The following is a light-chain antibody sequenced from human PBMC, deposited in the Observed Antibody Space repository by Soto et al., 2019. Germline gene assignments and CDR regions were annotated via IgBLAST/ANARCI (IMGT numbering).Light chain of an antibody. CDR1: QSVSSSY. V-gene: IGKV3-20*01. CDR2: GAS. Sequence: EIVLTQSPGTLSVSPGERVTLSCMASQSVSSSYLAWYQQRPGQAPRLLIFGASYRATGIPDRFSGSGSGTDFTLTISRLEPEDFAVYYCQQYSSSPPEFTFGPGTKVDGK. CDR3: QQYSSSPPEFT. J-gene: IGKJ3*01.